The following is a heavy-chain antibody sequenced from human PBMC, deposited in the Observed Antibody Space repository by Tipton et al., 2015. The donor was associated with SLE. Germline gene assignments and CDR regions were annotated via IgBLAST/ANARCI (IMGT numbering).Heavy chain of an antibody. CDR2: IYTSGST. J-gene: IGHJ4*02. Sequence: TLSLTCTVSGGSISSGSYYRSCFRQPTGKGLEWIGHIYTSGSTNYNHSLKSRVTISVDTSTNQFSLKLSSVTAADTAVYYCARREWGYFDFWGQGTLVTVSS. CDR1: GGSISSGSYY. D-gene: IGHD3-3*01. CDR3: ARREWGYFDF. V-gene: IGHV4-61*09.